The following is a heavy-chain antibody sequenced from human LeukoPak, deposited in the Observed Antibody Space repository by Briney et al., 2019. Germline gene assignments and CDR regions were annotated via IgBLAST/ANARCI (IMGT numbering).Heavy chain of an antibody. J-gene: IGHJ5*02. CDR3: ARDYPTYYDFWSGPNWFDP. CDR1: GYTFANYF. CDR2: INPSGGST. Sequence: ASVKVSCKASGYTFANYFMHWVRQAPGQGLEWMGIINPSGGSTSYAQKFQGRVTMTRDTSTSTVYMELSSLRSEDTAVYYCARDYPTYYDFWSGPNWFDPWGQGTLVTVSS. V-gene: IGHV1-46*01. D-gene: IGHD3-3*01.